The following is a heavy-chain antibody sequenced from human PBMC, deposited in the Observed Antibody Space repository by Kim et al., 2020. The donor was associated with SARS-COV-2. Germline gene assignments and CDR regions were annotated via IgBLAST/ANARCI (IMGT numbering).Heavy chain of an antibody. CDR3: AAWRPPDSVYCSTSICQVIYYFAY. CDR1: GYTFSSNA. D-gene: IGHD2-2*01. V-gene: IGHV7-4-1*02. J-gene: IGHJ4*02. Sequence: ASVKVSCKASGYTFSSNAMNWVRQAPGQGPEWMGWINTNTGNPTYAQGFAGRYVFSLDTSVSTAYLQINNLKAEDSAVYYCAAWRPPDSVYCSTSICQVIYYFAYWGQGTLVTVSS. CDR2: INTNTGNP.